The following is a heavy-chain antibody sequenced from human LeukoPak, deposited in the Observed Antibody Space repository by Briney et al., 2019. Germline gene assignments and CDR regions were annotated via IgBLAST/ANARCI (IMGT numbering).Heavy chain of an antibody. CDR2: MNPNSGNT. J-gene: IGHJ3*02. D-gene: IGHD3-3*01. Sequence: ASVKVSCKASGYTFTSYDINWVRQATGQGLEWMGWMNPNSGNTGYAQKFQGRVTITRNTSISTAYMELSSLRSEDTAVYYCAREGYITIFGVVILDAFDIWGQGTMVTVSS. V-gene: IGHV1-8*03. CDR3: AREGYITIFGVVILDAFDI. CDR1: GYTFTSYD.